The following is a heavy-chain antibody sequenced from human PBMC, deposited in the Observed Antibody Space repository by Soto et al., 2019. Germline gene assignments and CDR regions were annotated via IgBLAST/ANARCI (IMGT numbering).Heavy chain of an antibody. CDR3: ARAPPTVVPAANDDYYYGMDV. CDR2: IYSGGST. Sequence: GGSLRLSCAASGFTVSSNYMSWVRQAPGKGLEWVSVIYSGGSTYYADSVKGRFTISRHNSKNTLYLQRNSLRAEDTAVYYCARAPPTVVPAANDDYYYGMDVWGQGTTVTVSS. J-gene: IGHJ6*02. V-gene: IGHV3-66*01. CDR1: GFTVSSNY. D-gene: IGHD2-2*01.